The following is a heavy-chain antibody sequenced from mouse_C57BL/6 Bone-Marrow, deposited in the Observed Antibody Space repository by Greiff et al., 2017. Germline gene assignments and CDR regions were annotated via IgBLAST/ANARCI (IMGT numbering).Heavy chain of an antibody. V-gene: IGHV1-54*01. Sequence: QVQLQQSGAELVRPGTSVKVSCKASGYAFTNYLLEWVKQRPGQGLEWIGVINPGSGGTNYNEKFKGKATLTADKSSSTAYMQLSSLTSEDSAVYFCARIGYEGFAYWGQGTLVTVSA. CDR3: ARIGYEGFAY. J-gene: IGHJ3*01. CDR2: INPGSGGT. D-gene: IGHD2-2*01. CDR1: GYAFTNYL.